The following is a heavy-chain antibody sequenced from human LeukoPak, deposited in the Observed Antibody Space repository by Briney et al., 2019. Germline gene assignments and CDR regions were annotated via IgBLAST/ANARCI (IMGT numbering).Heavy chain of an antibody. CDR1: GGSISSSNW. V-gene: IGHV4-4*02. J-gene: IGHJ4*02. CDR2: IYYSGTT. CDR3: ARLTSSNSGSSFDY. Sequence: SETLSLTCVVSGGSISSSNWWSWVRQPPGKGLEWIGSIYYSGTTNYNPSLKSRVTISVDTSKNQFSLRLTSVTAADTAVYYCARLTSSNSGSSFDYWGQGTLVTVSS. D-gene: IGHD4/OR15-4a*01.